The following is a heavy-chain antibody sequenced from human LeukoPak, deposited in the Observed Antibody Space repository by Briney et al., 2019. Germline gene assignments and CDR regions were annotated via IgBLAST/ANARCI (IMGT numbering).Heavy chain of an antibody. V-gene: IGHV7-4-1*02. J-gene: IGHJ4*02. CDR3: ARVEYSYGYGYYLDY. D-gene: IGHD5-18*01. Sequence: ASVKVSCKASGYTFTSYAMNWVRQAPGQGLEWMGWINTNTGNPTYAQGFTGQFVFSLDTSVSTAYLQISSLKAEDTAVYYCARVEYSYGYGYYLDYWGQGTLVNVSS. CDR1: GYTFTSYA. CDR2: INTNTGNP.